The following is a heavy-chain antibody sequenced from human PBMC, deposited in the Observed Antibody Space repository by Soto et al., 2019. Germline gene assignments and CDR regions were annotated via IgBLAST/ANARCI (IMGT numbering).Heavy chain of an antibody. CDR3: ASHADDSSGRRPNWFYP. V-gene: IGHV1-69*06. D-gene: IGHD6-19*01. CDR1: GGTFSSYA. J-gene: IGHJ5*02. CDR2: IIPIFGTA. Sequence: QVQLVQSGAEVKKPGSSVKVSCKASGGTFSSYAISWVRQAPGQGLEWMGGIIPIFGTANYAQKFQGRVTITADKSTSTAYMELSSLRSEDTAMYYCASHADDSSGRRPNWFYPWGQGTLVTVSS.